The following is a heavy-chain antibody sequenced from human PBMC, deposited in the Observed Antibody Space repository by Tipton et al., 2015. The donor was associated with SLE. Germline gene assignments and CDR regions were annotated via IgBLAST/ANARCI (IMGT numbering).Heavy chain of an antibody. D-gene: IGHD6-19*01. Sequence: TLSLTCAVYGGSFSGYYWSCIRQPPGKGLEWIGEINHSGSTNYNPSLKSRVTISVDTSKNQYSLKLSSVTAADTAVYYCSRGPSEPWLVPQDYWGQGTLVTVPS. CDR1: GGSFSGYY. J-gene: IGHJ4*02. V-gene: IGHV4-34*01. CDR2: INHSGST. CDR3: SRGPSEPWLVPQDY.